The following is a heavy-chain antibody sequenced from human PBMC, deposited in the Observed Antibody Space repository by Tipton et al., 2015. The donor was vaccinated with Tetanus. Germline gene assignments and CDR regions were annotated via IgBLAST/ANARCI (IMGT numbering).Heavy chain of an antibody. Sequence: TLSLTCTVSGGSISNYYWNWIRQSPGKRLEWIGNIYYSGDTAYNPSLQSRATIYLDTAKKHFSLRLSSVTAADTAVYFCAGVTAQRTELYFDHWGQGTLVTVSS. V-gene: IGHV4-59*01. CDR1: GGSISNYY. CDR2: IYYSGDT. D-gene: IGHD6-13*01. CDR3: AGVTAQRTELYFDH. J-gene: IGHJ4*02.